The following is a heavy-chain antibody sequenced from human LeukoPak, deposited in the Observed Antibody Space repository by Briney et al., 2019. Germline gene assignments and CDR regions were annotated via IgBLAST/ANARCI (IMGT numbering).Heavy chain of an antibody. V-gene: IGHV4-30-2*01. D-gene: IGHD1-26*01. CDR1: GGSISSGGYY. CDR3: ARDHPSIVGVSDAFDI. CDR2: IYHSGST. Sequence: SETLSLTCTVSGGSISSGGYYWSWIRQPPGKGLEWIGYIYHSGSTYYNPSLKSRVTISVDRSKNQFSLKLSSVTAADTAVYYCARDHPSIVGVSDAFDIWGQGTMVTVSS. J-gene: IGHJ3*02.